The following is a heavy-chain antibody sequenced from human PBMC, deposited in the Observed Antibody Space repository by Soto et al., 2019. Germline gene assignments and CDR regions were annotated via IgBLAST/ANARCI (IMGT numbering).Heavy chain of an antibody. J-gene: IGHJ4*02. Sequence: PSETLSLTCTVSGGSISSYYWSWIRQPPGKGLEWIGYIYYSGSTNYNPSLKSRVTISVDTSKNQFSLKLSSVTAADTAVYYYARAILRYFDWSPSYFDYWGQGTLVTVSS. CDR3: ARAILRYFDWSPSYFDY. D-gene: IGHD3-9*01. V-gene: IGHV4-59*01. CDR1: GGSISSYY. CDR2: IYYSGST.